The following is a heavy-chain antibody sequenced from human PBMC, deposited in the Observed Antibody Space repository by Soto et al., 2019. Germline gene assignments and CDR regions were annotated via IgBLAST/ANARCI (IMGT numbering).Heavy chain of an antibody. CDR2: IYYGEST. V-gene: IGHV4-30-4*01. Sequence: QVLVQESGPGLVKPSQTLTLSCTVSGGSVDSGNHYWNWIRQPPGKGQEWIGYIYYGESTYYNPSLKSRATISVDTSQSRFSLRLTSVTAADTAVYYCARDMGSAMTTRIFDHWGQGTLVTVSS. CDR1: GGSVDSGNHY. J-gene: IGHJ4*02. CDR3: ARDMGSAMTTRIFDH. D-gene: IGHD4-17*01.